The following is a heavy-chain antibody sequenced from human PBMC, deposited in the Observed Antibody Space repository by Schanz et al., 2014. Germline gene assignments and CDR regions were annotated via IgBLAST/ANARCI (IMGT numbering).Heavy chain of an antibody. CDR3: ARDMLRRYGALEI. CDR2: INQDGSDK. D-gene: IGHD2-8*01. V-gene: IGHV3-7*01. CDR1: GFTFGTFW. Sequence: EVQVVESGGGLVQPGGSLRLSCAASGFTFGTFWMSWVRQAPGKGLEWVANINQDGSDKSYVDSVKGRFTISRDNAKNSLFLQMNSLRADDTAVYYCARDMLRRYGALEIWGRGTMVTVSS. J-gene: IGHJ3*02.